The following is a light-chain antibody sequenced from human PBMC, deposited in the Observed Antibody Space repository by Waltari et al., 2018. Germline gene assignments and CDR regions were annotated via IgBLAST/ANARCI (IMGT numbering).Light chain of an antibody. Sequence: AIRMTQSPFSLSAYVGDRVPITCCARQGISRYLAWYQQKPSKAPKRFIDYASSLQSGVPSRFSGSGSVTDYTLTISSLQPEDCATYYCQQYYSTPALTFGGGTKVEIK. V-gene: IGKV1D-43*01. CDR3: QQYYSTPALT. CDR2: YAS. CDR1: QGISRY. J-gene: IGKJ4*01.